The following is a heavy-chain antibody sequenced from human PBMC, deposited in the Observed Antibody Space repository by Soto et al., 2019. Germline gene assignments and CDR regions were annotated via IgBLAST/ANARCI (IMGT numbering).Heavy chain of an antibody. CDR3: ARLRRNYYDLYP. CDR1: GGSISSGGYD. J-gene: IGHJ5*02. Sequence: QVQLQESGPGLVEPSQTLSLTCTVFGGSISSGGYDWSWIRQLPGKGLEWIAYIYYTGSTSYNPSLTRRVTISLDTSKNQFSLKLSSVTAADTAVYYCARLRRNYYDLYPWGQGTLVTVSS. V-gene: IGHV4-31*03. D-gene: IGHD3-16*01. CDR2: IYYTGST.